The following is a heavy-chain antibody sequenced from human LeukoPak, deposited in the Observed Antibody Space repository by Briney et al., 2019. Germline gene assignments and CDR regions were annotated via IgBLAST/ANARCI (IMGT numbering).Heavy chain of an antibody. D-gene: IGHD3-10*01. CDR3: ARDGITMRILEY. Sequence: GGSLRLSCAASGFTFSSYNMNWVRQAPGKGLEWVSSITSSSIYKYYADSMKGRFTISRDNAKNSLYLQMDSLRAEDTAVYYCARDGITMRILEYWGQGTLVTVSS. CDR2: ITSSSIYK. V-gene: IGHV3-21*01. J-gene: IGHJ4*02. CDR1: GFTFSSYN.